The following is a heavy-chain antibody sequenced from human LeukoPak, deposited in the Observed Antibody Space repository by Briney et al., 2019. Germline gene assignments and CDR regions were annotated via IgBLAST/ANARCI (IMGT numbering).Heavy chain of an antibody. V-gene: IGHV3-7*03. J-gene: IGHJ1*01. CDR1: GFTFSYYW. CDR2: IKQDGSEK. D-gene: IGHD3-22*01. CDR3: ARDQGSGYYSAEYFQH. Sequence: GGSLRLSCTASGFTFSYYWMSWVRQAPGKGLEWVANIKQDGSEKYYVDSVKGRFTISRDNAKNSLYLQMNSLRAEDTAVYYCARDQGSGYYSAEYFQHWGQGTLVTVSS.